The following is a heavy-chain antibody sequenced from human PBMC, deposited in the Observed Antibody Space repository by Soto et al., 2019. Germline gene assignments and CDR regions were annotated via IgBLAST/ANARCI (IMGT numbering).Heavy chain of an antibody. J-gene: IGHJ4*02. V-gene: IGHV3-13*01. CDR2: IGTAGDT. Sequence: GGSLRLSCAASGFTFSSYDMLWVRQATGKGLEWVAVIGTAGDTFYPGSVEGRFTISRENANNSFYLQMNNLRAGDTAVYYCTRDYRGSGTYHFDYWGQGTLVTVSS. CDR1: GFTFSSYD. D-gene: IGHD3-10*01. CDR3: TRDYRGSGTYHFDY.